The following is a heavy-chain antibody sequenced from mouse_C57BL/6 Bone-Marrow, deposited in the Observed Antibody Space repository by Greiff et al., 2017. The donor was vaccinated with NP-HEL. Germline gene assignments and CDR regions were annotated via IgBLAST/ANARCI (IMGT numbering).Heavy chain of an antibody. J-gene: IGHJ1*03. CDR1: GYTFTSYG. D-gene: IGHD1-1*01. Sequence: VQLQQSGAELARPGASVKLSCKASGYTFTSYGISWVKQRPGQGLEWIGEIYPRSGNTYYNEKFKGKATLTADKSSSTAYMELRSLTSEDSAVYVCERRTIVATYPIDLYFDVWGTGTTVTVSS. CDR2: IYPRSGNT. CDR3: ERRTIVATYPIDLYFDV. V-gene: IGHV1-81*01.